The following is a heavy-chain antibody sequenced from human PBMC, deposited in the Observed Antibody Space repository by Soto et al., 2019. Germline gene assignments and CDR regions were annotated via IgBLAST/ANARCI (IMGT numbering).Heavy chain of an antibody. D-gene: IGHD5-12*01. CDR1: GFTFGGYA. V-gene: IGHV3-49*03. Sequence: GGSLRLSCTSSGFTFGGYAMSWFRQAPGKGLEWVGFIRGKAYSGTTEYAASVQGRFTISRDDSKSIAYLQMDSLKTEDTAVYYCTRGYRGYETSPHFVDSSGQGTLVTTSS. J-gene: IGHJ4*02. CDR2: IRGKAYSGTT. CDR3: TRGYRGYETSPHFVDS.